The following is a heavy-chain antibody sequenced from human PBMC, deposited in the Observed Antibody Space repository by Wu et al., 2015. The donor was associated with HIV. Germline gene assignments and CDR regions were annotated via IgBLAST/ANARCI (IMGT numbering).Heavy chain of an antibody. V-gene: IGHV1-69*14. CDR2: INPLFGTT. CDR3: ATLIRYNLNDKADAFDF. J-gene: IGHJ3*01. Sequence: QVQLVQFGAEVKKPGSSVKITCKASGDGFTSYAVSWVRQAPGQGLEWMGGINPLFGTTKHTQKFQGRVTLTEDTSTDTAYMELTRLRSEDTAVYYCATLIRYNLNDKADAFDFWGHGTMVTVSS. D-gene: IGHD1-1*01. CDR1: GDGFTSYA.